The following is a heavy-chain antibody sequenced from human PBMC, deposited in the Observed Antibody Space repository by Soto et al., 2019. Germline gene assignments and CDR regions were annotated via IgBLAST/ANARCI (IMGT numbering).Heavy chain of an antibody. V-gene: IGHV1-2*02. CDR2: INPNSGGT. Sequence: GASVKVSCKASGYTFTGYYMHWVRQAPGQGLEWMGWINPNSGGTNYAQKFQGRVTMTRDTSISTAYMELSRLRSDDTAVYYCARGTVVRFLEWSNNYYYGMDVWSQGTTVTGSS. J-gene: IGHJ6*02. D-gene: IGHD3-3*01. CDR3: ARGTVVRFLEWSNNYYYGMDV. CDR1: GYTFTGYY.